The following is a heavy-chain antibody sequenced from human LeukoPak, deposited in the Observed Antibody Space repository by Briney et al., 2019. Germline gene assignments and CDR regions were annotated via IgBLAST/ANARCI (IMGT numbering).Heavy chain of an antibody. CDR3: AKGPRGYSYGQADY. V-gene: IGHV3-23*01. CDR2: ISGSGGST. CDR1: GFTFSSYA. D-gene: IGHD5-18*01. J-gene: IGHJ4*02. Sequence: GGSLRLSCAASGFTFSSYAMSWVRQAPGKGLEWVSAISGSGGSTYYADSVKGRFTIPRDNSKNTLYLQMNSLRAEDTAVYYCAKGPRGYSYGQADYWGQGTLVTVSS.